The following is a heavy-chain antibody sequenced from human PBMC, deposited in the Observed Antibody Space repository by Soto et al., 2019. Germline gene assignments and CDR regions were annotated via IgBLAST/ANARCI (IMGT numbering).Heavy chain of an antibody. J-gene: IGHJ3*02. D-gene: IGHD1-26*01. CDR2: LSAFNGNT. V-gene: IGHV1-18*04. Sequence: QVQLVQSGGEVKKPGASVKVSCKASGYTFTRYGISWVRQAPGQGLEWMGWLSAFNGNTNYAQKFQGRVTMTTDTSTNTAYMELRSLRSDDTAVYYCASAGIVGITGVFAIWGQGTMVTVSS. CDR1: GYTFTRYG. CDR3: ASAGIVGITGVFAI.